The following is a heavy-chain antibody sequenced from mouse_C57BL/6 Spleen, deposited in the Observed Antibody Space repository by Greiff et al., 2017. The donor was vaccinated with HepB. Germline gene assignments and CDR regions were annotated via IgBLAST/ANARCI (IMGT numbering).Heavy chain of an antibody. CDR2: IYPGDGDT. J-gene: IGHJ2*01. CDR3: ARGDYGSLDY. D-gene: IGHD1-1*01. Sequence: QVQLKQSGPELVKPGASVKISCKASGYAFSSSWMNWVKQRPGKGLEWIGRIYPGDGDTNYNGKFKGKATLTADKSSSTAYMQLSSLTSEDSAVCVCARGDYGSLDYWGQGTTLTVSS. V-gene: IGHV1-82*01. CDR1: GYAFSSSW.